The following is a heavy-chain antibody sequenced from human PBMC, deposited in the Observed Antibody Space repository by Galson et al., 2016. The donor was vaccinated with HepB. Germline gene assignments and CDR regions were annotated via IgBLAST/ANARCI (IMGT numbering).Heavy chain of an antibody. CDR2: IYHSGST. J-gene: IGHJ4*02. D-gene: IGHD1-26*01. CDR3: ARDGRRKGCYDY. Sequence: SETLSLTCAVSGGSISSSNWWSWVRQPPGKGLEWIGEIYHSGSTNYNPSLKSRVTISVDKSKNQFSLKVTSATAADTAVYYCARDGRRKGCYDYWGQGTLVTVSS. V-gene: IGHV4-4*02. CDR1: GGSISSSNW.